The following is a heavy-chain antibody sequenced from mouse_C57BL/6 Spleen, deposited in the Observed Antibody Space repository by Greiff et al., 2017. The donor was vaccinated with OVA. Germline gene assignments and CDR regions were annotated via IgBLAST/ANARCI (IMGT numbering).Heavy chain of an antibody. J-gene: IGHJ4*01. Sequence: EVQLQQSGPELVQPGASVKISCKASGYSFTDFNMNWVQQTHGKSLEWIGVINSNYGTISYNQSFKGKVTFTVDQYSSTLYMQLNSLATEDSAVYYCVRSDGYYDAMDYWGQGTSVTVSS. CDR2: INSNYGTI. D-gene: IGHD2-3*01. V-gene: IGHV1-39*01. CDR1: GYSFTDFN. CDR3: VRSDGYYDAMDY.